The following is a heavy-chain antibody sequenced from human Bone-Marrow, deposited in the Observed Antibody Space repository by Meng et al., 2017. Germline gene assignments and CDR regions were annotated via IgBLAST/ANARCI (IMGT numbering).Heavy chain of an antibody. CDR3: ARSQMVRNYYYGMDV. CDR1: GFSLSTSGMC. J-gene: IGHJ6*02. CDR2: IDWDDEK. D-gene: IGHD3-10*01. V-gene: IGHV2-70*20. Sequence: SGSTLVKPTQTLTLTCTFSGFSLSTSGMCVNWVRQPPGKALEWLAVIDWDDEKYYSTSLKTRLTISKDNSKNEVVLAMTNMDPVDTATYYCARSQMVRNYYYGMDVWGQGTTVTVSS.